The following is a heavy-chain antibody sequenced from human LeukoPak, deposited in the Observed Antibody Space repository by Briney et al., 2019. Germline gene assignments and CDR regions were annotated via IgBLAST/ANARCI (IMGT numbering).Heavy chain of an antibody. V-gene: IGHV4-39*07. CDR2: IYYSGST. CDR1: GGSISSSSYY. J-gene: IGHJ3*02. D-gene: IGHD6-19*01. Sequence: SETLSLTCTVSGGSISSSSYYWGWIRQPPGKGLEWIGSIYYSGSTYYNPSLKSRVTISVDTSKNQFSLKLSSVTAADTAVYYCAKNRYSSGWQKSGDAFDIWGQGTMVTVSS. CDR3: AKNRYSSGWQKSGDAFDI.